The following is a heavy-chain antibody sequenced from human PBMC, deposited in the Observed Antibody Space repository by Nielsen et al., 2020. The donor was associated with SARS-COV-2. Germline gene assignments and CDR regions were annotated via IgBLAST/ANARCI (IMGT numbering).Heavy chain of an antibody. Sequence: ASVKVSCKASGGTFSSYAINWVRQATGQGLEWMGWMNPNSGNTGYAQKFQGRVTMTRNTSISTAYMELSSLRSEDTAVYYCARGAVAGTYYYYYYTDVWGKGTTVTVSS. CDR1: GGTFSSYA. CDR3: ARGAVAGTYYYYYYTDV. CDR2: MNPNSGNT. D-gene: IGHD6-19*01. J-gene: IGHJ6*03. V-gene: IGHV1-8*02.